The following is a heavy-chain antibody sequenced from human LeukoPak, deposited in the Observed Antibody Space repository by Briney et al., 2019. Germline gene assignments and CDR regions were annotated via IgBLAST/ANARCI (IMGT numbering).Heavy chain of an antibody. CDR1: GFTFSSYW. CDR2: IKQDGSEK. J-gene: IGHJ6*02. CDR3: ARGKQWRRLAYYYYYGMDA. Sequence: GGSLRLSCAASGFTFSSYWMSWVRQAPGKGLEWVANIKQDGSEKYYVDSVKGRFTISRDNAKNSLYLQMNSLRAEDTAVYYCARGKQWRRLAYYYYYGMDAWGQGTTVTVSS. V-gene: IGHV3-7*04. D-gene: IGHD5-12*01.